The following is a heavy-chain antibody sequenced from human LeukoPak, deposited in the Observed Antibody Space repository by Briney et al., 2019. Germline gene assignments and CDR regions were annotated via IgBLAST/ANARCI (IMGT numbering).Heavy chain of an antibody. CDR1: GFTFSSYS. Sequence: GGSLRLSCAASGFTFSSYSMNWVRQAPGKGLEWVSYISSSSSTIYYADSVKARFTISRDNAKNSLYLQMNSLRAEDTAVYYCARDGVVVAASEENTYYYYYMDVWGKGTTVTVSS. CDR3: ARDGVVVAASEENTYYYYYMDV. V-gene: IGHV3-48*01. CDR2: ISSSSSTI. J-gene: IGHJ6*03. D-gene: IGHD2-15*01.